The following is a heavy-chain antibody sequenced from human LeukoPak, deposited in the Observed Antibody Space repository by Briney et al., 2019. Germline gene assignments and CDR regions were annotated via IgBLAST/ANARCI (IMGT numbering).Heavy chain of an antibody. CDR1: GGSISSYY. D-gene: IGHD2-15*01. V-gene: IGHV4-4*07. CDR3: ARDSPPAYCSSGSCYFDS. Sequence: PSETLSLTCTVSGGSISSYYWSWIRQPAGKGLEWIGRIYTSGSTDYNPSLKSRVTISRGTSKNEFSLILSSLTAADTAVYYCARDSPPAYCSSGSCYFDSWGQGTLVTVSS. J-gene: IGHJ4*02. CDR2: IYTSGST.